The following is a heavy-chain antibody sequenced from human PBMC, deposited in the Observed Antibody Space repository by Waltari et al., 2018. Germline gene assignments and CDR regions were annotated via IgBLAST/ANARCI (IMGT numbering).Heavy chain of an antibody. J-gene: IGHJ5*02. CDR2: VDPEDGET. D-gene: IGHD1-26*01. CDR3: ATVPLVGAPEVRFDP. V-gene: IGHV1-69-2*01. Sequence: EVQLVQSGAEVKKPGATVKISCKASGYTFTDYYMHWVQQAPGKGLEWMGRVDPEDGETIYAETFQGRVTITADPSTATAYMELSSLGSADTAVYYCATVPLVGAPEVRFDPWGQGTLVTVSS. CDR1: GYTFTDYY.